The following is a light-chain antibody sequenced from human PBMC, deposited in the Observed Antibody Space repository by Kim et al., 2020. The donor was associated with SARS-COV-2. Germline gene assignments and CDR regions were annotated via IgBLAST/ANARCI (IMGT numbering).Light chain of an antibody. CDR3: CAYAGSYTLWV. V-gene: IGLV2-11*01. J-gene: IGLJ3*02. Sequence: QSALTQPRSVSGSPGQSVTISCTGTSSDVGGYNYVSWYQQHPGKAPKLMIYDVSKRPSGVPDRFSGSKSGNTASLTISGLQAEDEADYYCCAYAGSYTLWVFGGGTQLT. CDR2: DVS. CDR1: SSDVGGYNY.